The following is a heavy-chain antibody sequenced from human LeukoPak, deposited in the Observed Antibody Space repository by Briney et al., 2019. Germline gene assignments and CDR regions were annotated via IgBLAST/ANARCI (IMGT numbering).Heavy chain of an antibody. Sequence: GGSLRLSCAASGFTFSSYVMHWVRQAPGKGLEWVAVISYDGSNKYYADSVKGRFTISRDNSKNTLYLQMNSLRAEDTAVYYCAKDSSSDIVGATQFDYWGQGTLSPSPQ. CDR2: ISYDGSNK. V-gene: IGHV3-30*18. J-gene: IGHJ4*02. CDR3: AKDSSSDIVGATQFDY. CDR1: GFTFSSYV. D-gene: IGHD1-26*01.